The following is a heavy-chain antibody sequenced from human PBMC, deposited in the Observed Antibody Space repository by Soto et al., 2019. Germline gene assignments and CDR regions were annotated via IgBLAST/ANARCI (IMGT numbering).Heavy chain of an antibody. Sequence: QVHLVQSGTQVKKPGSSVRVSCRASGGSVSDYAINWVRQAPGQGLEWVGGIVPLFETTEYAQSLQGRVTITTDKFKTIFYMELNSLTYEDTAVYYCARPGIDKSGYFSTNNYGMDLWGPGTTVTVSS. D-gene: IGHD3-3*01. CDR1: GGSVSDYA. J-gene: IGHJ6*02. V-gene: IGHV1-69*06. CDR3: ARPGIDKSGYFSTNNYGMDL. CDR2: IVPLFETT.